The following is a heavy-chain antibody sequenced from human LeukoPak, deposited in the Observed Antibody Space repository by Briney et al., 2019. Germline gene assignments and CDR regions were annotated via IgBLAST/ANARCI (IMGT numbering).Heavy chain of an antibody. D-gene: IGHD3-10*01. CDR1: GFTFSNYW. CDR2: IKTDGSEK. J-gene: IGHJ4*02. Sequence: PGGSLRLSCEGSGFTFSNYWMGWVRQAPGKGLQWVANIKTDGSEKYYVDSVKGRFTISRDNAKNSLYLQMNSLRAEDTAVYYCARDRVRGVISDFDYWGQGTLVTVSS. V-gene: IGHV3-7*01. CDR3: ARDRVRGVISDFDY.